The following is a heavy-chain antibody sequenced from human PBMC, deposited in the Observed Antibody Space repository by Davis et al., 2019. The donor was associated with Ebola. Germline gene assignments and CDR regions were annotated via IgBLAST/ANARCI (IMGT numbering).Heavy chain of an antibody. CDR3: ARPRYSSSSPFDY. CDR2: IYPGSSDT. Sequence: GGSLRLSCKGSGYSFTSYWIGWVRQLPGKGLEWMRFIYPGSSDTRYSPSFQGQVTISADKSISTAYLQWSSLKASDTAMYYCARPRYSSSSPFDYWGQGTLVTVSS. J-gene: IGHJ4*02. CDR1: GYSFTSYW. V-gene: IGHV5-51*01. D-gene: IGHD6-6*01.